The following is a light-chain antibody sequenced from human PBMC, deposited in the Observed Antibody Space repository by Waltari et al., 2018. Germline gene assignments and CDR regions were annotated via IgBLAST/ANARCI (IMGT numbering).Light chain of an antibody. J-gene: IGKJ5*01. Sequence: IVLTQSPATLSLSPGDRATLSCRASQDIRNYLAWYQQKAGQAPRLLIYGASTRATGVPGRFSGSGSGTDFTLTISSLEPEDFAVYFCHQRFDWPITFGQGTRLEIK. CDR3: HQRFDWPIT. CDR1: QDIRNY. CDR2: GAS. V-gene: IGKV3-11*01.